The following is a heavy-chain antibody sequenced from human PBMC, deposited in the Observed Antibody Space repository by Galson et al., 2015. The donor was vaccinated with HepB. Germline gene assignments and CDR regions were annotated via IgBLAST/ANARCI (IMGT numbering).Heavy chain of an antibody. Sequence: SLRLSCAVSGFTFDDYAMHWVRQAPGKGLEWVSSISWNDGTIGFADSVKGRFTVSRDNAKNSLYRHMNSLRTEDTALYYCARDTRSSSWYYFAYWGQGTLVTVSS. D-gene: IGHD6-13*01. CDR2: ISWNDGTI. CDR3: ARDTRSSSWYYFAY. CDR1: GFTFDDYA. V-gene: IGHV3-9*01. J-gene: IGHJ4*02.